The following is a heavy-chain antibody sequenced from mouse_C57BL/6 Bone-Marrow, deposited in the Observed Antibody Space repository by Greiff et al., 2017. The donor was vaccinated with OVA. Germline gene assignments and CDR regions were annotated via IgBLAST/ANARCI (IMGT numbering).Heavy chain of an antibody. CDR2: INPNNGGT. D-gene: IGHD1-1*01. CDR3: ETTVVAPYFDY. J-gene: IGHJ2*01. V-gene: IGHV1-26*01. CDR1: GYTFTDYY. Sequence: EVQLQQSGPELVKPGASVKISCKASGYTFTDYYMNWVKQSHGKSLEWIGDINPNNGGTSYNQKFKGKATLTVDKSSSTAYMELRSLTSEDTAVYYCETTVVAPYFDYWGQGTTLTVSS.